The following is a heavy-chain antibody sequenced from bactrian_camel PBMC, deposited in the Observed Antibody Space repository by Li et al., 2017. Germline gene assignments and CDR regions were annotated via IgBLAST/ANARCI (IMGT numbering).Heavy chain of an antibody. Sequence: HVQLVESGGDSVQAGWSLRLSCSVSTDTYSRSCMAWLRQAPGKERERVAYIDERDRGHSADSVKGRFTISKDNAKNTVYLQMNSLKPEDTAMYYCATFGDYEGFIHWGQGTQVTVS. J-gene: IGHJ4*01. V-gene: IGHV3S1*01. CDR3: ATFGDYEGFIH. D-gene: IGHD5*01. CDR2: IDERDRG. CDR1: TDTYSRSC.